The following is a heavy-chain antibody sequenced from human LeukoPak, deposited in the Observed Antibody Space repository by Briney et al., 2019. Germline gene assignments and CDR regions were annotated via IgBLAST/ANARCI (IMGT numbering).Heavy chain of an antibody. CDR1: GYSISSGYY. CDR2: IYHSGST. CDR3: ARGFVLNIVVVTARNWFDP. Sequence: SETLSLTCTVSGYSISSGYYWGWIRQPPGKGLEWIGSIYHSGSTYYNPSLKSRVTISVDTSKNQFSLKLSSVTAADTAVYYCARGFVLNIVVVTARNWFDPWGQGTLVTVSS. D-gene: IGHD2-21*02. J-gene: IGHJ5*02. V-gene: IGHV4-38-2*02.